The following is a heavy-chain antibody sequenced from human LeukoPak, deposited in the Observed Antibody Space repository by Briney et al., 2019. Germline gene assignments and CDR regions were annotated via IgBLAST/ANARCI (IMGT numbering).Heavy chain of an antibody. Sequence: GGSLRLSCVLSGFTFTDYRMPWVRQAPGKGLVWVSSLNSDGSVTIYVDSVKGRFTISRDNAKNTLYLQMNSLRAEDTAVYYCARAAAGTAGAFDIWGQGTMVTVSS. V-gene: IGHV3-74*01. J-gene: IGHJ3*02. CDR2: LNSDGSVT. CDR3: ARAAAGTAGAFDI. CDR1: GFTFTDYR. D-gene: IGHD6-13*01.